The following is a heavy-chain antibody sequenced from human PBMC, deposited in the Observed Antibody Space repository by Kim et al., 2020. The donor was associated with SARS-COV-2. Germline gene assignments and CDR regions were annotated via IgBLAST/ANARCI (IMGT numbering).Heavy chain of an antibody. V-gene: IGHV3-23*01. CDR2: ISGSGGST. D-gene: IGHD2-21*01. CDR3: AKVPVWPNPEVDY. Sequence: GGSLRLSCTASGFTFSSYVMSWVRQAPGKGLEWVSGISGSGGSTYYSDSVKGRFTISRDNSKNTLYLQMNSLRAEDTAVYYCAKVPVWPNPEVDYWGQGTLVTVSS. CDR1: GFTFSSYV. J-gene: IGHJ4*02.